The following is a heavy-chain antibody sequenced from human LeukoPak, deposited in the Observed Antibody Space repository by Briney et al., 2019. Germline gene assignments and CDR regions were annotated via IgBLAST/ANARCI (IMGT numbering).Heavy chain of an antibody. J-gene: IGHJ4*02. D-gene: IGHD3-10*01. CDR2: IYSGGST. CDR1: GFTVSSNY. CDR3: ARDITMVRGVILPDY. V-gene: IGHV3-66*01. Sequence: GGSLRLSCAASGFTVSSNYMSWVRQAPGKGLEWVSVIYSGGSTYYAGSVKGRFPISRDNSKNTLYLQMNSLRAEDTAVYYCARDITMVRGVILPDYWGQGTLVTVSS.